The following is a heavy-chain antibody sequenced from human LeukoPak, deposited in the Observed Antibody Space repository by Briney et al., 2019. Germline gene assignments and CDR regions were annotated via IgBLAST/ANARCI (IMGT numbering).Heavy chain of an antibody. V-gene: IGHV3-23*01. CDR2: ISGSGGTP. D-gene: IGHD3-10*01. CDR3: AKNAGTSFTVHAFDI. Sequence: PGGSLRLSCAASGFTFSGYAMSWVREAPGKGLEWVSAISGSGGTPYYADSVKGRFTISRDNSKNTLFLQMNSLRAEDTAVYYCAKNAGTSFTVHAFDIWGQGTMVTVSS. J-gene: IGHJ3*02. CDR1: GFTFSGYA.